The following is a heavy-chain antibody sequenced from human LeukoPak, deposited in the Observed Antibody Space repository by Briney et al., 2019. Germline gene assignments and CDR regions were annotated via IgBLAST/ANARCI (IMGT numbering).Heavy chain of an antibody. V-gene: IGHV3-49*03. J-gene: IGHJ4*02. D-gene: IGHD2-15*01. CDR2: IRSKAYGGTT. CDR1: GFTFGDYA. CDR3: TRGDIVVVVAATGYDY. Sequence: GGSLRLSCTASGFTFGDYAMSWFRQAPGKGLEWVGFIRSKAYGGTTEYAASVKGRFTISRDDSKSIAYLQMNSLKTEDTAVYYCTRGDIVVVVAATGYDYWGQGTLVTVSS.